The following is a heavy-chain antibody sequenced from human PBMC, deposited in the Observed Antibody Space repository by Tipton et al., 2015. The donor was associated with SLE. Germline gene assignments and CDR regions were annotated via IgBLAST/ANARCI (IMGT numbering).Heavy chain of an antibody. CDR1: GFTFSSYA. V-gene: IGHV3-21*01. CDR2: ISSSSSYI. CDR3: ARDWVSSGWYGDAFDI. Sequence: SLRLSCAASGFTFSSYAMSWVRQAPGKGLEWVSSISSSSSYIYYADSVKGRFTISRDNAKNSLYLQMNSLRAEDTAVYYCARDWVSSGWYGDAFDIWGQGTMVTVSS. D-gene: IGHD6-19*01. J-gene: IGHJ3*02.